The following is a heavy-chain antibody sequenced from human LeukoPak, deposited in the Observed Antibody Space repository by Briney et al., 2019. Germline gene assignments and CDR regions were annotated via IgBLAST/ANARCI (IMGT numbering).Heavy chain of an antibody. D-gene: IGHD2-15*01. J-gene: IGHJ4*02. CDR2: IHPPDSDT. CDR1: GYSFTSYW. CDR3: ARWGGYCSGGSCYPLYYFDS. V-gene: IGHV5-51*01. Sequence: GEPLKISCQGSGYSFTSYWIGWVRQMPGKGLEWMGIIHPPDSDTRYSPSFQGQVTISADRSISTAYLQWNSLKASDTAMYYCARWGGYCSGGSCYPLYYFDSWGQGTLVTVSS.